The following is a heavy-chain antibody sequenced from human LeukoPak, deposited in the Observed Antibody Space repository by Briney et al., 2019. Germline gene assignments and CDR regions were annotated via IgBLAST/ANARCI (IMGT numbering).Heavy chain of an antibody. CDR1: GYTFTSYG. CDR2: ISAYNGNT. CDR3: ARVPYDFWSGLLHYFDY. D-gene: IGHD3-3*01. Sequence: ASVKVSCKASGYTFTSYGISWVRQAPGQGLEWMGWISAYNGNTNYAQKLQGRVTMTTDTSTSTAYMELRSLRSDDTAVYYCARVPYDFWSGLLHYFDYWGQGTPVTVSS. V-gene: IGHV1-18*01. J-gene: IGHJ4*02.